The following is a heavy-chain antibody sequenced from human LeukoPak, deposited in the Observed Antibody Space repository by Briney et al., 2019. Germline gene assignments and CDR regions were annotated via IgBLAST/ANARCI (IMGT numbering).Heavy chain of an antibody. V-gene: IGHV4-59*01. J-gene: IGHJ4*02. Sequence: SETLSLTCAVYGGSFSGYYWSWIRQPPGKGLEWIGYIYYSGSTNYNPSLKSRVTISVDTSKNQFSLKLSSVTAADTAVYYCARAYCSGGSCYLYFDYWGQGTLVTVSS. CDR3: ARAYCSGGSCYLYFDY. CDR2: IYYSGST. CDR1: GGSFSGYY. D-gene: IGHD2-15*01.